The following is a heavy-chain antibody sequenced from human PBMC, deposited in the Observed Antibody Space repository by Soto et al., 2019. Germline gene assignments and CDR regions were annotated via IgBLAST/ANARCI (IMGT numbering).Heavy chain of an antibody. J-gene: IGHJ4*02. D-gene: IGHD6-19*01. V-gene: IGHV1-2*04. CDR3: ARETLAVAGRQFDY. CDR1: GYTFTGYY. CDR2: INPNSGGT. Sequence: ASVKVSCKASGYTFTGYYMHWVRQAPGQGLEWMGWINPNSGGTNYAQKFQGWVTMTRDTSISTAYMELSRLRSDDTAVYYCARETLAVAGRQFDYWGQGTLVTVSS.